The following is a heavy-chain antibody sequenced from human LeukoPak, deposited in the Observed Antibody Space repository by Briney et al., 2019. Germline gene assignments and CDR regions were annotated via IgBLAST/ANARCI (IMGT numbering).Heavy chain of an antibody. CDR3: ASGDSSSWYY. CDR1: GYTLTELS. V-gene: IGHV1-24*01. D-gene: IGHD6-13*01. CDR2: FDPEDGET. Sequence: ASVKVSCKVSGYTLTELSMHWVRQAPGKGLEWMGGFDPEDGETIYAQKFQGWVTMTRDTSISTAYMELSRLRSDDTAVYYCASGDSSSWYYWGQGTLVTVSS. J-gene: IGHJ4*02.